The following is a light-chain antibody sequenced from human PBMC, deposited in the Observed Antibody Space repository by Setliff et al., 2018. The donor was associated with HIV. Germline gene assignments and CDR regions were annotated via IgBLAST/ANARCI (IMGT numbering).Light chain of an antibody. CDR3: CSYTGSYTLGV. CDR2: DVS. V-gene: IGLV2-11*01. Sequence: QSVLTQPRSVSGSPGQSVTISCTGTSSDVGDYNYVSWYQQHPGKAPKLMIYDVSKWPSGVPDRFSGSKSGNTASLTISGLQAEDEADYYCCSYTGSYTLGVFGTGTKVTVL. J-gene: IGLJ1*01. CDR1: SSDVGDYNY.